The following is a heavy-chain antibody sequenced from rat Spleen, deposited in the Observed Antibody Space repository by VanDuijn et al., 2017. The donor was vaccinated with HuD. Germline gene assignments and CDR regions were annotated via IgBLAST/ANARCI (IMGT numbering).Heavy chain of an antibody. Sequence: EVQLVESGGGLVQPGRSLKLSCAASGFTFSNYYMAWVRQAPTKGLEWVASISYDGTATYYPDSVKGRFTISRDNAKITLYLQMNSLKSEDTATYYCTRDDYYSAVFDYWGQGVMVTVSS. CDR2: ISYDGTAT. CDR1: GFTFSNYY. V-gene: IGHV5-20*01. CDR3: TRDDYYSAVFDY. D-gene: IGHD1-1*01. J-gene: IGHJ2*01.